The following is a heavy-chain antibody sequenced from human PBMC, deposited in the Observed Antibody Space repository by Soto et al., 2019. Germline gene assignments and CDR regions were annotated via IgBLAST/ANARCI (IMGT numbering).Heavy chain of an antibody. CDR2: IYHSEST. Sequence: PSETLSLTCAVSGGSISSDGYSWSWIRQPPGKGLEWIGYIYHSESTNYNPSLKSRVIMSVETSKNQFSLKLSSVTAADTAVYYCARVPMKVAGTYFPFPYYFDYWGQGTLVTVSS. CDR1: GGSISSDGYS. D-gene: IGHD6-19*01. J-gene: IGHJ4*02. CDR3: ARVPMKVAGTYFPFPYYFDY. V-gene: IGHV4-30-2*01.